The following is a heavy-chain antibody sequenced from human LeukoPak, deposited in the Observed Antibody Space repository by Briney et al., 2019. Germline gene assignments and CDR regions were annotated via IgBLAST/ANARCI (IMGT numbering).Heavy chain of an antibody. J-gene: IGHJ1*01. CDR2: FGPEDGET. CDR3: ATSGPSPTAGTRYFQH. V-gene: IGHV1-24*01. D-gene: IGHD6-13*01. CDR1: GYTLTELS. Sequence: ASVTVSCKVSGYTLTELSMHWVRQAPGKGLEWMGGFGPEDGETIYAQKFQGRVTMTEDTSTDTAYMELSSLRSEDTAVYYCATSGPSPTAGTRYFQHWGQGTLVTVSS.